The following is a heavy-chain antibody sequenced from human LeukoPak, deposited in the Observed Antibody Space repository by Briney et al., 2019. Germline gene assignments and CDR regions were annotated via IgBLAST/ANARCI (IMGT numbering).Heavy chain of an antibody. Sequence: PGGSLRLSCITSGFAFSTYGMHWVRQAPGKGLEWVALIWNDGSKTYHAESVKDRFTISRDNSQNTLYLQMNSLRHEDTAVYYCARGPWLVPDITSFDYWGQGTLVTVSS. CDR2: IWNDGSKT. CDR1: GFAFSTYG. D-gene: IGHD5-18*01. V-gene: IGHV3-33*01. CDR3: ARGPWLVPDITSFDY. J-gene: IGHJ4*02.